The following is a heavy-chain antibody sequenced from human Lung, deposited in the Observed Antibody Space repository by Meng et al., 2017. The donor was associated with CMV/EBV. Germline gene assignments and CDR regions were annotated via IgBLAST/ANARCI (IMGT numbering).Heavy chain of an antibody. CDR1: GFTFSSYS. V-gene: IGHV3-21*01. D-gene: IGHD3-10*01. CDR3: ARDREVRNFDY. CDR2: ISSSSSYI. J-gene: IGHJ4*02. Sequence: EVQLVESGGGLVKPGGSLSLSCAASGFTFSSYSMNWVRQAPGKGLEWVSSISSSSSYIYYADSVKGRFTISRDNAKNSLYLQMNSLRAEDTAVYYCARDREVRNFDYWGQGTLVTVAS.